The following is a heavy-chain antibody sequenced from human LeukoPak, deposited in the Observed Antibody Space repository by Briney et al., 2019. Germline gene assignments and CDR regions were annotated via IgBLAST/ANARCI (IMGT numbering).Heavy chain of an antibody. J-gene: IGHJ4*02. CDR3: ARGTSYRWQQLAFFDS. D-gene: IGHD6-13*01. V-gene: IGHV4-61*02. Sequence: PSETLSLTCTVSGGSVSSGNYHWSWIRQSAGEGLEWIGRIYASGSTNYKPSLNSRVTISLDTSKNQFSLKLTSVTAADTAVYYCARGTSYRWQQLAFFDSWGQGTLVTVSS. CDR2: IYASGST. CDR1: GGSVSSGNYH.